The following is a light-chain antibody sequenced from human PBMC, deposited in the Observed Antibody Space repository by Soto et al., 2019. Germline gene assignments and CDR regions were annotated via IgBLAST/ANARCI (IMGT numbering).Light chain of an antibody. CDR1: QSVSSY. V-gene: IGKV3-11*01. CDR3: QQRSNWPT. Sequence: EIVLTQSPATLSLSPGERATLSCRASQSVSSYLAWYRQKPGQAPRLLIYDASNRATGIPARFSGSGSGTDFTLTISSLGPEDFSVYYCQQRSNWPTFGPGTKVDIK. CDR2: DAS. J-gene: IGKJ3*01.